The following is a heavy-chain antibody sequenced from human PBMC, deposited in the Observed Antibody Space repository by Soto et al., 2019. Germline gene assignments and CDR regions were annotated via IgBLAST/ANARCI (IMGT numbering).Heavy chain of an antibody. Sequence: SETLSLTCTVSGGSISHYYWNLIRQPPGKGLEWIGNIHYDGSTNYNPSLKSRVTVSVDTSKNQFSLKLSSVTAADTAVYYCAGNYDVLTGRGDLDVWGQGTTVTVSS. J-gene: IGHJ6*02. CDR1: GGSISHYY. V-gene: IGHV4-59*08. CDR2: IHYDGST. D-gene: IGHD3-9*01. CDR3: AGNYDVLTGRGDLDV.